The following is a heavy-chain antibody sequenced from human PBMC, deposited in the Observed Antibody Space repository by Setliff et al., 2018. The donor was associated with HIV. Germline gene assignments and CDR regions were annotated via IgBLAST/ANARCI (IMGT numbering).Heavy chain of an antibody. Sequence: PSETLSLTCTVSGGSISSSSYYWGWIRQPPGKGLEWIGSIYYSGSTYYNPFLKSRVTISVDTSKNQFSLKLSSVTAADTAVYYCATGWLDSSGQKNFGSWGQGTLVTVSS. CDR1: GGSISSSSYY. V-gene: IGHV4-39*01. J-gene: IGHJ5*01. CDR2: IYYSGST. D-gene: IGHD3-22*01. CDR3: ATGWLDSSGQKNFGS.